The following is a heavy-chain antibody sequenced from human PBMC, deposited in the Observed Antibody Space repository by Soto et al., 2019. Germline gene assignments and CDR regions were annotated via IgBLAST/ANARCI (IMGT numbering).Heavy chain of an antibody. CDR2: ISAYNGNT. Sequence: QVQLVQSGAEVKKPGASVKVSCKASGYTFTSYGISWVRQAPGQGLEWMGWISAYNGNTNYAQKLQGRVTMTTDTSTSTAYMELRSLRSDDTAVYYCARDRVVVPAAISYYYYGMDVWGQGTTVTVSS. V-gene: IGHV1-18*01. CDR1: GYTFTSYG. CDR3: ARDRVVVPAAISYYYYGMDV. J-gene: IGHJ6*02. D-gene: IGHD2-2*01.